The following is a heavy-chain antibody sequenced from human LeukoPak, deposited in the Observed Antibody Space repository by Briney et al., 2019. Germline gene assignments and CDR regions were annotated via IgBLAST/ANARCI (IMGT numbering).Heavy chain of an antibody. Sequence: ASVKVSCKASGYTFTGYYMHWLRQAPGQGLERMGWINPNTGGTGYAQKFQGRVTMTRDTSITTAYMELSGLRSDDTAVYYCARPYDFGYYYFYMDVWGRGTTVIVSS. D-gene: IGHD3/OR15-3a*01. J-gene: IGHJ6*03. CDR2: INPNTGGT. CDR1: GYTFTGYY. CDR3: ARPYDFGYYYFYMDV. V-gene: IGHV1-2*02.